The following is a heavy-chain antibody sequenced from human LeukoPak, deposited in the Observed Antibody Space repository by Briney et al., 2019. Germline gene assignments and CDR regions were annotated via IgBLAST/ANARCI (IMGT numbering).Heavy chain of an antibody. J-gene: IGHJ4*02. CDR3: ARDGTFGSGSYSLPFDY. D-gene: IGHD3-10*01. CDR2: LVYDERND. V-gene: IGHV3-30*02. Sequence: GGSLRLSCAASGFPFSSYGMHWVRQAPGKGLEWVARLVYDERNDYTNSVKGRFTISRDNSKNTLYLQMNSLRAEDTAVYYCARDGTFGSGSYSLPFDYWGQGTLVTVSS. CDR1: GFPFSSYG.